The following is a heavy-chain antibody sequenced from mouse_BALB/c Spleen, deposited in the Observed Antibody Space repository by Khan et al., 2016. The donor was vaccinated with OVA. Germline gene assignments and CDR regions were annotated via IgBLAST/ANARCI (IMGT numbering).Heavy chain of an antibody. CDR3: AISDSGTVFDY. D-gene: IGHD4-1*01. J-gene: IGHJ2*01. CDR2: IYPGYVDT. V-gene: IGHV1S56*01. Sequence: QVQLKQSGPELVKPGASVRISCKASGYTFTSYYIHWVKQRPGQGLEWIGWIYPGYVDTKYNEKFKGKATLTADKSSSAAYMQLNSLTSEDSAVDFCAISDSGTVFDYWGQGTTLTVSS. CDR1: GYTFTSYY.